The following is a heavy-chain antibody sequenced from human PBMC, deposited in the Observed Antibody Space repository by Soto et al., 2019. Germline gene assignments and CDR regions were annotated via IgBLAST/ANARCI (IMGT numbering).Heavy chain of an antibody. J-gene: IGHJ6*03. V-gene: IGHV4-34*01. Sequence: SETLSLTCAVYGGSFSGYYWSWIRQPPGKGLEWIGEINHSGSTNYNPSLKSRVTISVDTSKNQFSLKLSSVTAADTAVYYCARVKKCSGGSCDSHYYYYMDVWGKGTTVTVSS. CDR3: ARVKKCSGGSCDSHYYYYMDV. D-gene: IGHD2-15*01. CDR1: GGSFSGYY. CDR2: INHSGST.